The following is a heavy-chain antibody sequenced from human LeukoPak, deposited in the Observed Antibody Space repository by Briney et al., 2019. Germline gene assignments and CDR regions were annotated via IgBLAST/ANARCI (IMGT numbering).Heavy chain of an antibody. CDR3: ARDLYYDSSGLDY. V-gene: IGHV3-11*05. Sequence: GGSLRLSCVVSGIPFSDYYMNWIRQAPGKGLEWISYISSSSSYTNYADSVKGRFTISRDNAKNSLYLQMNSLRAEDTAVYYCARDLYYDSSGLDYWGQGTLVTVSS. D-gene: IGHD3-22*01. CDR1: GIPFSDYY. CDR2: ISSSSSYT. J-gene: IGHJ4*02.